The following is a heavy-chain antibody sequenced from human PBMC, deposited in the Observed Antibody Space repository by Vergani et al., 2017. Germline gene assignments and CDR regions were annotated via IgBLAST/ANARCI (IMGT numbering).Heavy chain of an antibody. D-gene: IGHD2-15*01. CDR2: ISATGDENT. CDR1: GLPVSGFAFNTYA. Sequence: RLVQSGGGLAHPGGSLRLSCAASGLPVSGFAFNTYAMIWVRQAPGKGLEWVSGISATGDENTDYADSVKGRFTISSDNSKNTLYLQMNRLRPEDTAVYYCATAGAAYCRGASCYDFFEYWGQGTLVTVAS. V-gene: IGHV3-23*04. CDR3: ATAGAAYCRGASCYDFFEY. J-gene: IGHJ4*02.